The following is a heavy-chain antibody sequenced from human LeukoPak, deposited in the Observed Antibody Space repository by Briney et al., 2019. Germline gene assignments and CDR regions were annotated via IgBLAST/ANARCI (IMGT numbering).Heavy chain of an antibody. V-gene: IGHV4-39*01. D-gene: IGHD3-22*01. CDR3: ARGVTYYYDSSGYYYVWFDP. CDR1: GGSISSSSYY. J-gene: IGHJ5*02. CDR2: ICYSGST. Sequence: PSETLSLTCTVSGGSISSSSYYWGWIRQPPGKGLEWIGSICYSGSTYYNPSLKSRVTISVDTSKNQFSLKLSSVTAADTAVYYCARGVTYYYDSSGYYYVWFDPWGQGTLVTVSS.